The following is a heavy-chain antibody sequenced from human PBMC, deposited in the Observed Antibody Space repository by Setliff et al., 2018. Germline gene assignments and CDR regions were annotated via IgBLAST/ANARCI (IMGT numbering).Heavy chain of an antibody. CDR2: INPSGGST. CDR1: GYTFTSYY. V-gene: IGHV1-46*01. Sequence: ASVKVSCKASGYTFTSYYMHWVRQAPGQGLEWMGIINPSGGSTSYAQKFQGRVTISVDTSKNQFSLKLSSVTAADTAVYYCARESLELGYGSEEFDYWGQGTLVTVS. D-gene: IGHD3-10*01. J-gene: IGHJ4*02. CDR3: ARESLELGYGSEEFDY.